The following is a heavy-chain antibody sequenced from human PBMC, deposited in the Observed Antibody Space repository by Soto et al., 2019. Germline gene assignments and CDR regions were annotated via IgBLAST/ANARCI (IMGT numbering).Heavy chain of an antibody. CDR3: AGEIGDTAAIRSLVF. D-gene: IGHD5-18*01. CDR2: IYHDGGT. CDR1: GGSINVGGYY. Sequence: QVQLQESGPGLVKPSQTLSLTCTVSGGSINVGGYYWTWIRHLPGGGLEWIGFIYHDGGTYYNPSMKTRSTTSPAASNNQFALRLNSATAADTAVYYCAGEIGDTAAIRSLVFWGQGALVTVSS. V-gene: IGHV4-31*03. J-gene: IGHJ4*02.